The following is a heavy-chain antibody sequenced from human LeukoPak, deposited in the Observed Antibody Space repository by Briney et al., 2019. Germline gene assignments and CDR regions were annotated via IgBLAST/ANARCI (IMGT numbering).Heavy chain of an antibody. CDR1: GFTFNSYV. CDR3: ATYYYDSGGFHFHH. D-gene: IGHD3-22*01. V-gene: IGHV3-64*01. J-gene: IGHJ1*01. Sequence: PGGSLRLSCSASGFTFNSYVMHWVRQAPGKGLEYVSAISSNGGRTYYANSVKGRFTISRDNSRNTLYLQMGSLRAEDMAVYYCATYYYDSGGFHFHHWGQGTLVTVSS. CDR2: ISSNGGRT.